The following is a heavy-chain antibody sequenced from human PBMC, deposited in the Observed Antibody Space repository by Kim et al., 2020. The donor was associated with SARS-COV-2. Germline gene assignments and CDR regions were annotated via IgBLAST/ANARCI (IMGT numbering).Heavy chain of an antibody. D-gene: IGHD3-22*01. CDR3: AKDHESSGWPTFDY. Sequence: ADSAKGRFTVTRDDAKHTLYLQMDNLRAEDTALYYCAKDHESSGWPTFDYWGQGTQVTVSS. V-gene: IGHV3-23*01. J-gene: IGHJ4*02.